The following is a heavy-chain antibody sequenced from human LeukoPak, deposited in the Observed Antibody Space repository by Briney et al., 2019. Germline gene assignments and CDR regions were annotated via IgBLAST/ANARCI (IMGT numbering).Heavy chain of an antibody. CDR3: AKGQRKVSDSTNFDY. D-gene: IGHD4-11*01. Sequence: GGSLRLSCAASGFSFSCYGMHWVRQAPGKGLEWVAVISYDGSEKNYADSVKGRFTISRDNSKNTLYLQMNSLGAEDTAVYYCAKGQRKVSDSTNFDYWGQGTLVTVSS. CDR1: GFSFSCYG. J-gene: IGHJ4*02. V-gene: IGHV3-30*18. CDR2: ISYDGSEK.